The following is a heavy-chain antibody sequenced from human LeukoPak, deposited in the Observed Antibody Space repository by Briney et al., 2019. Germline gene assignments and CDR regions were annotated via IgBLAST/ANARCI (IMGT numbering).Heavy chain of an antibody. CDR2: MNPNSGNT. CDR1: GYTFTSYD. Sequence: GASVKVSCKASGYTFTSYDINWVRQATGQGLEWMGWMNPNSGNTGYAQKFQGRVTITADESTSTAYMEPSSLRSEDTAVYYCARIAAGERRYDIPYWGQGTLVTVSS. V-gene: IGHV1-8*01. D-gene: IGHD3-9*01. CDR3: ARIAAGERRYDIPY. J-gene: IGHJ4*02.